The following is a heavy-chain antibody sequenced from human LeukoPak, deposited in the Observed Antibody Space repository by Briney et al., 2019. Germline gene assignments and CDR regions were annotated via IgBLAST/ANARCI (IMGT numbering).Heavy chain of an antibody. CDR3: ASSYYYYMDV. CDR1: GFTFDDYG. Sequence: GGSLRLSCAASGFTFDDYGMSWVRQAPGKGLEWVSGINWNGGSTGYADSVKGRFTISRDNAKNSLYLQMNSLRAEDTAVYYCASSYYYYMDVWGKGTTVTVSS. CDR2: INWNGGST. V-gene: IGHV3-20*04. J-gene: IGHJ6*03.